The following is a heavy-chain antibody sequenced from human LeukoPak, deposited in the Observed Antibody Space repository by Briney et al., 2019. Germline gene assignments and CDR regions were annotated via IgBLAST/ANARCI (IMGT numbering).Heavy chain of an antibody. CDR2: INHSGST. V-gene: IGHV4-34*01. D-gene: IGHD2-15*01. CDR1: GGSFSGYY. CDR3: ARAWPIVVVVAATGIDAFDI. Sequence: SETLSLTCAVYGGSFSGYYWSWIRQPPGKGLEWIGEINHSGSTNYNPSLKSRVTISVDTSKNQFSLKLISVTAADTAVYYCARAWPIVVVVAATGIDAFDIWGQGTMVTVSS. J-gene: IGHJ3*02.